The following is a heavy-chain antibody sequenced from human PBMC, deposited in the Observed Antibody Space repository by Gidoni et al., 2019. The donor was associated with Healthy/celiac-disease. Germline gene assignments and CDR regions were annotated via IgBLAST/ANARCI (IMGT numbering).Heavy chain of an antibody. J-gene: IGHJ6*02. D-gene: IGHD1-26*01. Sequence: QVQLVESGGGVVQPGRSLRLSCAASGFTSSSYGLHWVRRAPGKGLEWVAVISYDGSNKYYADSVKGRFTISRDNSKNTLYLQMNSLRAEDTAVYYCAKEQLEVGATLYYYYGMDVWGQGTTVTVSS. CDR2: ISYDGSNK. CDR1: GFTSSSYG. CDR3: AKEQLEVGATLYYYYGMDV. V-gene: IGHV3-30*18.